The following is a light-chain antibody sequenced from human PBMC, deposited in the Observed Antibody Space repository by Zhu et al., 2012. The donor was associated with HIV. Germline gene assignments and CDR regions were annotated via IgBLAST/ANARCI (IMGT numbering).Light chain of an antibody. Sequence: EIVLTQSLGTLSLSPGERATLSCRSSQSVSTTYLAWYQQKHGQPPRLLMYETATRAAGTPDRFSGSGFGTDFTLTISRLEPEDFAVYYCQQYSSSPSWTFGQGTKVEIK. CDR2: ETA. V-gene: IGKV3-20*01. J-gene: IGKJ1*01. CDR1: QSVSTTY. CDR3: QQYSSSPSWT.